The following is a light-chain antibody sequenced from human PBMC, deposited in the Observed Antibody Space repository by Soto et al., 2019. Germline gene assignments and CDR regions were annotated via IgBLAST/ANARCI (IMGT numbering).Light chain of an antibody. J-gene: IGLJ3*02. CDR2: EAT. CDR3: YSFAGGGATWV. V-gene: IGLV2-23*01. Sequence: QSALTQPASVSGSPGQSITISCTGTNSDVGSYKFVSWYQQHSGKVPKLIIYEATKRPSGLSNRFSGSKSGNTASLTISGLQAEDEADNYCYSFAGGGATWVFGGGTKLTVL. CDR1: NSDVGSYKF.